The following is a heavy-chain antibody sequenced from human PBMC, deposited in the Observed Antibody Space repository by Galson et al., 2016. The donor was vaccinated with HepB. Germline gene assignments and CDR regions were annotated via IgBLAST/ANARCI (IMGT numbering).Heavy chain of an antibody. CDR3: VKSNLAAPGGFYGMDV. V-gene: IGHV3-64D*06. J-gene: IGHJ6*02. CDR1: GFSFSSYP. D-gene: IGHD6-13*01. Sequence: SLRLSCAASGFSFSSYPMHWVRQAPGKGLEYVSGITTNGDDTKYADSVKGRFTIFRDNSKNTLYLQMRSLRAEDTAVYYCVKSNLAAPGGFYGMDVWGHGTTVTVSS. CDR2: ITTNGDDT.